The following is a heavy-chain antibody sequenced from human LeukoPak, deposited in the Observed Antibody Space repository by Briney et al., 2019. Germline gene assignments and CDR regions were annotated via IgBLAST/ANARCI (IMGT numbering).Heavy chain of an antibody. D-gene: IGHD3-9*01. CDR3: ARSRGNDILTGYPAADY. Sequence: GASVNVSCKASGYTFTSYDINWVRQATGQGLEWMGWMNPNSGNTGYAQKFQGRVTMTRNTSISTAYMELSSLRSEDTAVYYCARSRGNDILTGYPAADYWGQGTLVTVSS. V-gene: IGHV1-8*01. CDR2: MNPNSGNT. CDR1: GYTFTSYD. J-gene: IGHJ4*02.